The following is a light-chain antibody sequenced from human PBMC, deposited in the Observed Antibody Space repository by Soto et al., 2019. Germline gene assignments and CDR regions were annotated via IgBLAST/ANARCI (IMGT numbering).Light chain of an antibody. CDR3: QQYDSYPLT. CDR2: DVS. CDR1: QSSNKL. J-gene: IGKJ4*01. Sequence: DVHITQSPSALSASVRDRVTITCRASQSSNKLLAWYQQKPGKAPKFLIYDVSTLESGVPSRFSGSGSGTEFTLTISSLQPEDFATYYCQQYDSYPLTFSGGTKVDIK. V-gene: IGKV1-5*01.